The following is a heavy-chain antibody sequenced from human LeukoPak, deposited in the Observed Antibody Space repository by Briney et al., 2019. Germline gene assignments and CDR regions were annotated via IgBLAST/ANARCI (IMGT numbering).Heavy chain of an antibody. D-gene: IGHD4-11*01. J-gene: IGHJ3*02. CDR3: ARDRGGYSNLDAFDI. V-gene: IGHV1-69*05. CDR2: IIPIFGTA. CDR1: GGTFSSYA. Sequence: ASVKVSCKASGGTFSSYAISWVRQAPGRGLEWMGGIIPIFGTANYAQKFQGRVTITTDESTSTAYMELSSLRSEDTAVYYCARDRGGYSNLDAFDIWGQGTMVTVSS.